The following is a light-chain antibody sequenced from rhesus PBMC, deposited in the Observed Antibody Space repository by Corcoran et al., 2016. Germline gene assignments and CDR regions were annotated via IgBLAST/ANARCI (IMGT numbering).Light chain of an antibody. CDR2: KAS. J-gene: IGKJ1*01. V-gene: IGKV1-74*01. Sequence: DIQMTQSPSSLSASVGDRVTITCRASENINNYLNWYQQRPGKAPNLLIYKASTLQSGVPSRFGGSGSGTDYTFTISGLQPEDVATYYCQHGYGTPWTFGQGTKVEIK. CDR3: QHGYGTPWT. CDR1: ENINNY.